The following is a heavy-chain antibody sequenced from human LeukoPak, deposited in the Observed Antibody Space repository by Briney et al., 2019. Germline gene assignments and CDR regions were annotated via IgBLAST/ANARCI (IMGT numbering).Heavy chain of an antibody. CDR3: ARTVLPYYDFWSGYQYYFDY. CDR1: GVSISSYY. CDR2: IYYSGST. J-gene: IGHJ4*02. V-gene: IGHV4-59*01. D-gene: IGHD3-3*01. Sequence: PSETLSLTCTVSGVSISSYYWSWIRQPPGKGLEWIGYIYYSGSTNYNPSLKSRVTISVDTSKNQFSLKLSSVTAADTAVYYCARTVLPYYDFWSGYQYYFDYWGQGTLVTVSS.